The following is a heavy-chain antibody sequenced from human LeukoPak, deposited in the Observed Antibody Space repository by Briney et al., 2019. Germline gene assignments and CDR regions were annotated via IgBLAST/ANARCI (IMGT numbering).Heavy chain of an antibody. CDR1: GFTFSSYS. V-gene: IGHV3-21*01. J-gene: IGHJ6*03. Sequence: GGALRLSCAASGFTFSSYSMNWVRQAPGKGLEWVSSISSSSSYIYYADSVKGRFTISRDNAKNSLYLQMNSLRAEDTAVYYCARGGNQYSSSWYGYYYYMDVWGKGTTVTISS. CDR3: ARGGNQYSSSWYGYYYYMDV. D-gene: IGHD6-13*01. CDR2: ISSSSSYI.